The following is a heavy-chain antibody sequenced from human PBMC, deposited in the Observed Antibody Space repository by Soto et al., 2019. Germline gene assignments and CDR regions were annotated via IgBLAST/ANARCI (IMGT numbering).Heavy chain of an antibody. CDR3: ARDQGSMVTAGYYYYYMDV. D-gene: IGHD5-18*01. CDR2: IIPILGIA. Sequence: GASVKVSCKASGGTFSSYTISWVRQAPGQGLEWMGRIIPILGIANYAQKFQGRVTITADKSTSTAYMELSSLRSEDTAVYYCARDQGSMVTAGYYYYYMDVWGKGTTVTVSS. V-gene: IGHV1-69*04. J-gene: IGHJ6*03. CDR1: GGTFSSYT.